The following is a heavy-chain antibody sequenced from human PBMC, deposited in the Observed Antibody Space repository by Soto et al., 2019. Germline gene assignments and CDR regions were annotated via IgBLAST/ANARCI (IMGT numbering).Heavy chain of an antibody. J-gene: IGHJ3*02. CDR3: ARDADIVVVPAAIPPGAFDI. CDR1: GGSISSSNW. D-gene: IGHD2-2*02. Sequence: QVQLQESGPGLVKPSGTLSLTCAVSGGSISSSNWWSWVRQPPGKGLEWIGEIYHSGSTNYTPSLKSRVTISVDKSKTQCSLKLSSVTAADTAVYYCARDADIVVVPAAIPPGAFDIWGQGTMVTVSS. CDR2: IYHSGST. V-gene: IGHV4-4*02.